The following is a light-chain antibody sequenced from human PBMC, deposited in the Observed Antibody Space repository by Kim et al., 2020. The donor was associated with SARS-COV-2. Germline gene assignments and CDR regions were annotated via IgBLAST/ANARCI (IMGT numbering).Light chain of an antibody. V-gene: IGKV1-27*01. CDR1: QGISSN. Sequence: ASVGDRVTSTCRASQGISSNVAWYQQKPGDVPKLLIYDASALLSGVPSRFSGSGSGTDFTITISSLQPEDVATYYCQKYNGAPWTFGQGTKVDIK. CDR3: QKYNGAPWT. CDR2: DAS. J-gene: IGKJ1*01.